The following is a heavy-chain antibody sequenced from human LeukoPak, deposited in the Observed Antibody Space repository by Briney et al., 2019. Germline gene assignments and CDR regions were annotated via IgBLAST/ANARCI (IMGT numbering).Heavy chain of an antibody. Sequence: GGSLRLSCAASGFTFSNYGMSWVRQAPGKGLEWVSSISSSSSYIYYADSVKGRFTISRDNAKNSLYLQMNSLRAEDTAVYYCARDRSYYGDYTFFDYWGQGTLVTVSS. CDR3: ARDRSYYGDYTFFDY. J-gene: IGHJ4*02. V-gene: IGHV3-21*01. CDR1: GFTFSNYG. CDR2: ISSSSSYI. D-gene: IGHD4-17*01.